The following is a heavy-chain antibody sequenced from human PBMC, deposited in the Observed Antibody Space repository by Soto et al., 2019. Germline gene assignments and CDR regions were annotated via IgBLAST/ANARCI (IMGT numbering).Heavy chain of an antibody. CDR3: ARGAGDDFWSGSSTWFDP. Sequence: ASVKVSCKASGYTFTGYYMHWVRQAPGQGLEWMGWINPNSGGTNYAQKFQGWVTMTRDTSISTAYMELSRLRSDDTAVYHCARGAGDDFWSGSSTWFDPWGQGTLVTVSS. J-gene: IGHJ5*02. CDR1: GYTFTGYY. CDR2: INPNSGGT. D-gene: IGHD3-3*01. V-gene: IGHV1-2*04.